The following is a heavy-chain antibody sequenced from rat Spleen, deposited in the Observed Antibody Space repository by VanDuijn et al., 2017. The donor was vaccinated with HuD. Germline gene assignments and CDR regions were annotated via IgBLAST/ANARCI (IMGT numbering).Heavy chain of an antibody. CDR1: GFTFSDYY. D-gene: IGHD1-1*01. CDR3: TTVLQGHGFAY. J-gene: IGHJ3*01. Sequence: EVQLVESDGGLVQPGRSLKLSCAASGFTFSDYYMAWVRQAPTKGLEWVATITHSTSTTYYPDSVQGRFTISRDDAKSTLYLQMNSLRSEDTATYYCTTVLQGHGFAYWGQGTLVTVSS. CDR2: ITHSTSTT. V-gene: IGHV5-29*01.